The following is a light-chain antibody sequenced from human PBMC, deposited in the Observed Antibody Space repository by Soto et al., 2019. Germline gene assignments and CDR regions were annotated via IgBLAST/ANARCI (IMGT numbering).Light chain of an antibody. CDR3: QQYNNWRT. CDR1: QSVSSN. CDR2: DAS. V-gene: IGKV3-15*01. J-gene: IGKJ1*01. Sequence: EIVMTQSPATLSVSPGERATLSCRASQSVSSNLAWYQHKPGQAPRLLIYDASTRATGIPARFSGSGSGTEFTLTISSLQYEDFAVYYCQQYNNWRTFGQGTKVEIK.